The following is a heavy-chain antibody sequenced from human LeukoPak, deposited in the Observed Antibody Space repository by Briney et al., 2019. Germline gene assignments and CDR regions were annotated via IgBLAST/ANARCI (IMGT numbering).Heavy chain of an antibody. D-gene: IGHD3-22*01. CDR1: GGSFSGYY. CDR2: INHSGST. V-gene: IGHV4-34*01. CDR3: GRLDDYDYSAW. Sequence: SETLSLTCAVYGGSFSGYYWSWIRQPPGKGLEWIGEINHSGSTNYNPSLESRVTISVDTSKNQFSLKLSSVTAADTAVYFCGRLDDYDYSAWWGQGILVTVSS. J-gene: IGHJ4*02.